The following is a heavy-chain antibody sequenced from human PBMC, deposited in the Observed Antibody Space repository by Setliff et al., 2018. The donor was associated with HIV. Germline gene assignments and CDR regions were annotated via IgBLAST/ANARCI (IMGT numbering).Heavy chain of an antibody. CDR1: RFSFSTSW. D-gene: IGHD3-10*01. V-gene: IGHV3-7*03. Sequence: PGGSLRLSCAASRFSFSTSWMTWVRQAPGKGLEWIANINEDGNKKYHAGSVWGRFTISRDNAKNSLYLQMNSLRAEDTAVYYCAREGLWFGELSGAHDFWGQGTLVTVSS. J-gene: IGHJ4*02. CDR2: INEDGNKK. CDR3: AREGLWFGELSGAHDF.